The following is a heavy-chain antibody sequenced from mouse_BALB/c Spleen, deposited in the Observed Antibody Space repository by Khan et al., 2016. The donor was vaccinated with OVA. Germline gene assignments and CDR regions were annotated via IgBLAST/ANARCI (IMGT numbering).Heavy chain of an antibody. V-gene: IGHV2-6-4*01. J-gene: IGHJ4*01. Sequence: VQLQQSGPGLVAPSQSLSITCTVSGFSLSRYNIHWVRQPPGKGLEWLGMIWGGGGTDYNSTLKIRLSISTDNSKSQVFLKMNSLQTDDTAMYYCARAYYRYDGYYAMDYWGQGTSVTVSS. CDR1: GFSLSRYN. CDR2: IWGGGGT. CDR3: ARAYYRYDGYYAMDY. D-gene: IGHD2-14*01.